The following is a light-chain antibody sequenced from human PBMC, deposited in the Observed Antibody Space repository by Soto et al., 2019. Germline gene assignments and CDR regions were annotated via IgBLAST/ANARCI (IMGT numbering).Light chain of an antibody. CDR1: QGVSTS. Sequence: EIVLTQSPATLSLSPGERATPSCRASQGVSTSLAWYQQNPGQAPRLLIYDASSRATGIPDRFSGSGPGTDFTLTISSLEPEDFAFYYCQQRSNWQLTFGGGTKVEIK. J-gene: IGKJ4*01. CDR3: QQRSNWQLT. V-gene: IGKV3D-11*01. CDR2: DAS.